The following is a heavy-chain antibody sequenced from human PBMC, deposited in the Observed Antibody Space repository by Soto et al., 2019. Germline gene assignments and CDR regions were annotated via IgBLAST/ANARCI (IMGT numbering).Heavy chain of an antibody. V-gene: IGHV1-18*01. D-gene: IGHD1-26*01. CDR1: GHTFTTYG. Sequence: QVQLVQSGADLRKPGASLKVSCKASGHTFTTYGVSWVRQAPGQGLEWMGWINNKNGHTNYAQKFQGRVTMTTDTSTTTGYMELRSLRSDDTAVYYCARDGDQWDHRYCDSWGQGTLVTVSS. J-gene: IGHJ4*02. CDR2: INNKNGHT. CDR3: ARDGDQWDHRYCDS.